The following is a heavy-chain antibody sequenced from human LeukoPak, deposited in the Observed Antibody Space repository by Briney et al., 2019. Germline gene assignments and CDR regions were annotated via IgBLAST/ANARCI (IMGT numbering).Heavy chain of an antibody. CDR2: MYPNSGNT. Sequence: ASVNVSCKASGYTFTSYDINWVGPATGQGLEWMGWMYPNSGNTGYAQKFQGRGTMTRNTSISTAYMELSSLRSEDTAVYYCARGMSSSYFHYWGRGTLVTVSS. J-gene: IGHJ4*02. CDR1: GYTFTSYD. D-gene: IGHD6-6*01. V-gene: IGHV1-8*01. CDR3: ARGMSSSYFHY.